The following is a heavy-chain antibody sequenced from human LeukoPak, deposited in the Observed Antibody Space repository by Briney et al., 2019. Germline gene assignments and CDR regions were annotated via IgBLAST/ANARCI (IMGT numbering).Heavy chain of an antibody. CDR3: ARDINYGSGSYYPFDY. J-gene: IGHJ4*02. Sequence: GGSLRLSCAASGFTFSSYAMHWVRQAPGKGLEWVAVISYDGSNKYYADSVKGRFTISRDNSKNTLYLQMNSLRAEDTAVYYCARDINYGSGSYYPFDYWGQGTLVTDSS. CDR1: GFTFSSYA. CDR2: ISYDGSNK. D-gene: IGHD3-10*01. V-gene: IGHV3-30-3*01.